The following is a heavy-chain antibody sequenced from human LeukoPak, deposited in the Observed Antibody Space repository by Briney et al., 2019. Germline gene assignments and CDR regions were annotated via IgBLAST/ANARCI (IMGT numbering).Heavy chain of an antibody. Sequence: GGSLRLSCTASGFTFSDHAMHWVRQAPGKGLEWVTVISYHARDQFYADSVKGRFTVSRDNSRNILYLQMNSLRVEDSAVYYCAAQPCINGICYLDYWGQGARVTVSS. CDR1: GFTFSDHA. CDR2: ISYHARDQ. CDR3: AAQPCINGICYLDY. D-gene: IGHD2-8*01. V-gene: IGHV3-30*04. J-gene: IGHJ4*02.